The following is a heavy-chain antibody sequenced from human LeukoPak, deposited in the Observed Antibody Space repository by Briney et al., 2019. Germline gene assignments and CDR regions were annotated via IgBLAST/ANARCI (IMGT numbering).Heavy chain of an antibody. Sequence: GESLKISCKGSGYSFTSYWIGWVRQMPGKGLEWMGIIYPGDSDTRYSPSFQGQVTISADKSISTAYLQWSSLKASDTAMYYCARERDNWGSAAYFDYWGQGTLVTVSS. CDR1: GYSFTSYW. J-gene: IGHJ4*02. CDR3: ARERDNWGSAAYFDY. CDR2: IYPGDSDT. V-gene: IGHV5-51*01. D-gene: IGHD7-27*01.